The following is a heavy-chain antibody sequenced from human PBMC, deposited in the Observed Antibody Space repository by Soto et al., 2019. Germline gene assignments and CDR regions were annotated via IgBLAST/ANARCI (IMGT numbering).Heavy chain of an antibody. CDR1: GDSISITSYY. Sequence: TLSLTCTVSGDSISITSYYWGWVRQPPGKGLEWIGSIHYSGSTHYNPSLQSRVTISVDTSKNQFSLKLSSVTAADTAVYYCARGTGSRGYCTNGVCLFDYWGQGTLVTVSS. CDR3: ARGTGSRGYCTNGVCLFDY. V-gene: IGHV4-39*07. J-gene: IGHJ4*02. D-gene: IGHD2-8*01. CDR2: IHYSGST.